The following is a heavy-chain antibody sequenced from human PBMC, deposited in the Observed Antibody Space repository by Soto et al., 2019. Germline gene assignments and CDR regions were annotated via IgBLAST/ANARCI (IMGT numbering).Heavy chain of an antibody. CDR1: GFTFSSSG. D-gene: IGHD6-19*01. Sequence: GGSLRLSCAASGFTFSSSGMHWVRQAPGKGLEWVAVISYDGSNKYYADSVKGRFTISRDNSKNTLYLQMNSLRAEDTAVYYCAKEARSSGWYGGRDAFDIWGQGTMVTVSS. CDR3: AKEARSSGWYGGRDAFDI. CDR2: ISYDGSNK. V-gene: IGHV3-30*18. J-gene: IGHJ3*02.